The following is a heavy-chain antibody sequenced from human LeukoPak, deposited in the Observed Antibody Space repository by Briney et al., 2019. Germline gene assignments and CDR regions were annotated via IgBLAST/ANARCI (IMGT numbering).Heavy chain of an antibody. Sequence: GASVKVSCKASGYTFTGYYMHWVRQAPGQGLEWMGWINPNSGGTNYAQKFQGRVTMTRDTSISTAYMELSRLRSDDTAVYYCARDQGGEWELLYNWFDPWGQGTLVTVSS. J-gene: IGHJ5*02. V-gene: IGHV1-2*02. D-gene: IGHD2-15*01. CDR2: INPNSGGT. CDR3: ARDQGGEWELLYNWFDP. CDR1: GYTFTGYY.